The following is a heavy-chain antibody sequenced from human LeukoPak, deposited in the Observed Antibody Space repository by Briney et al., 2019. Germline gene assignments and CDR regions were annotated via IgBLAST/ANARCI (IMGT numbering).Heavy chain of an antibody. D-gene: IGHD1-26*01. CDR1: GFTFSSYA. Sequence: GGSLRLSCAASGFTFSSYAMSWVRQAPGKGLEWVSAISGSGGSTYYADSVKGRFTISRDNSKNTLYLQMNSLRAEDTAVYYCARAVVMREAFDIWGQGTMVTVSS. J-gene: IGHJ3*02. CDR3: ARAVVMREAFDI. V-gene: IGHV3-23*01. CDR2: ISGSGGST.